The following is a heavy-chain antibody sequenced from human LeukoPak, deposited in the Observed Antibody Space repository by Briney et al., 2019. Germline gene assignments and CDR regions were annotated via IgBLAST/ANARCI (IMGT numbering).Heavy chain of an antibody. Sequence: PGGSLRLSCAASGFTFNSYAMTWVRQAPGKGLDWVSGILKTGGDRYYSDSVKGRFTVSRDNSKNTLYLQMNSLRVDDTAIYYCAKDTVRGDGYWEFDYWGQGTLVSVSS. CDR2: ILKTGGDR. D-gene: IGHD2-21*01. CDR3: AKDTVRGDGYWEFDY. CDR1: GFTFNSYA. J-gene: IGHJ4*02. V-gene: IGHV3-23*03.